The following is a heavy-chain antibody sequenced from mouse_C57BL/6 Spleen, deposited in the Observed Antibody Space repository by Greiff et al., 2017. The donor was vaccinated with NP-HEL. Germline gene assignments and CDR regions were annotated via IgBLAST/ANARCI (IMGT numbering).Heavy chain of an antibody. Sequence: EVQLQQSGPELVKPGASVKISCKASGYTFTDYYMNWVKQSHGKSLEWIGDINPNNGGTSYNQKFKGKATLTVDKSSSTAYMELRSLTSEDSAVYYCARGYYDYDAYWGQGTLVTVSA. CDR2: INPNNGGT. CDR3: ARGYYDYDAY. V-gene: IGHV1-26*01. J-gene: IGHJ3*01. D-gene: IGHD2-4*01. CDR1: GYTFTDYY.